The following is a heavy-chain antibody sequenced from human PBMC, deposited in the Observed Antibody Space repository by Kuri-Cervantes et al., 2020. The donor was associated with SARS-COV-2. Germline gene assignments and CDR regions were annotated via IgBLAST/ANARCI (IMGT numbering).Heavy chain of an antibody. CDR1: GGTFSSYA. V-gene: IGHV1-69*13. J-gene: IGHJ4*02. D-gene: IGHD1-26*01. CDR3: ASVGDSGNSAPDW. CDR2: IIPIFGAA. Sequence: SVKVSCKASGGTFSSYAISWVRQAPGQGLEWMGGIIPIFGAANYAQKFQGRVTITADESTSTAYMKLSSLRSEDTAVYYCASVGDSGNSAPDWWGQGTLVTVSS.